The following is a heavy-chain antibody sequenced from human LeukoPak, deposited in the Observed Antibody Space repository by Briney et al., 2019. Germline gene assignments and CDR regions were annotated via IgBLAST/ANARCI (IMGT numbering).Heavy chain of an antibody. CDR1: GFTFSTYA. CDR2: ISSNGGNT. CDR3: ARVILTGYYYDS. D-gene: IGHD3-9*01. J-gene: IGHJ4*02. V-gene: IGHV3-64*01. Sequence: GSLRLSFAASGFTFSTYAMHWVRQAPGKGLEFVSGISSNGGNTYYANSLKGRFTISRDNSKNTLYLQMGSLRPEDMAVYHCARVILTGYYYDSWGQGTLVTVSS.